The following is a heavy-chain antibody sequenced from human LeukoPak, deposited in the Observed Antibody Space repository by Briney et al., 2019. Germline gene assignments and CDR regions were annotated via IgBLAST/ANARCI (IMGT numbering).Heavy chain of an antibody. CDR3: AIRKYYDILTGYRKIPTSGFDP. Sequence: SETLSLTCAVYGGSFSGYYWSWIRQPPGKGLEWIGEINHSGSTNYNPSLKSRVTMSVDTSKDRFSLKLSSVTAADTAVYYCAIRKYYDILTGYRKIPTSGFDPWGQGTLVTVSS. V-gene: IGHV4-34*01. CDR2: INHSGST. J-gene: IGHJ5*02. CDR1: GGSFSGYY. D-gene: IGHD3-9*01.